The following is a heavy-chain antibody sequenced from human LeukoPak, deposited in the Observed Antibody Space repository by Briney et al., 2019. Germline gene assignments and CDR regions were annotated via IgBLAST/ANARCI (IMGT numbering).Heavy chain of an antibody. CDR1: GFTFSSYA. D-gene: IGHD6-19*01. CDR3: AKHSSGWPLTVDY. CDR2: ISGSGGST. Sequence: GGSLRLSCAASGFTFSSYAMSRVRQAPGKGLERVSAISGSGGSTYYADSVKGRFTISRDNSKNTLYLQMNGLRAEDTAVYYCAKHSSGWPLTVDYWGQGTLVTVSS. J-gene: IGHJ4*02. V-gene: IGHV3-23*01.